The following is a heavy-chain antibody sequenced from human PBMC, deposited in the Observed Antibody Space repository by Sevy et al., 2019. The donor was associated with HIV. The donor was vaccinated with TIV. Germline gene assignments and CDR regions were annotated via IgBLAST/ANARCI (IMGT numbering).Heavy chain of an antibody. CDR3: ARAIAAAAGF. V-gene: IGHV3-7*01. Sequence: GGCLRLSCAASGFTLNAYWMPWVRQAPGKGLEWLANINQDGSTQYYAASVKGRFTISRDNAKNLVYLQMNTMRPEDTGLYYCARAIAAAAGFWGQGTLVTVSS. J-gene: IGHJ4*02. D-gene: IGHD6-13*01. CDR2: INQDGSTQ. CDR1: GFTLNAYW.